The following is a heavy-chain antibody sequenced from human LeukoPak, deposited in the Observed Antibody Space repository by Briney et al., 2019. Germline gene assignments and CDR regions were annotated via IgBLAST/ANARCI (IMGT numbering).Heavy chain of an antibody. CDR3: AGGRGLGFQH. J-gene: IGHJ1*01. V-gene: IGHV3-33*08. CDR2: IRYDGSNK. D-gene: IGHD3-16*01. CDR1: GFTFSNAW. Sequence: GGSLRLSCAASGFTFSNAWMSWVRQAPGKGLEWVAFIRYDGSNKYYADSVKGRFTISRDNAKNSLYLQMNSLRAEDTAVYYCAGGRGLGFQHWGQGTLVIVSS.